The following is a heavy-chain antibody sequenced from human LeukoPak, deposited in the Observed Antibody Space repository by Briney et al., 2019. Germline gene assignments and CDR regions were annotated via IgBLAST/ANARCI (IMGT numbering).Heavy chain of an antibody. Sequence: GRSLRLSCAASGFTFHDYAMHWVRQAPGKGLDWVSGISWNGGTIDYADSVKGLFTISRDNAKNSLYLQMNSLRPEDMALYYCAKGPTYSSSSLFDYWGQGILVAVSS. V-gene: IGHV3-9*03. J-gene: IGHJ4*02. CDR3: AKGPTYSSSSLFDY. CDR1: GFTFHDYA. D-gene: IGHD6-6*01. CDR2: ISWNGGTI.